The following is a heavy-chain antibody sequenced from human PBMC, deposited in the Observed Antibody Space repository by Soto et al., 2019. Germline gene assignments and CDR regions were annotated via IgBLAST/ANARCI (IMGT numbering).Heavy chain of an antibody. Sequence: SETLSLTCTVSGGSISSYYWSWIRQPPGKGLEWIGYIYYSGSTNYNPSLKSRVTISVDTSKNQFSLKLSSVTAADTAVYYCARFLPAVPNWFDPWGQGTLVTVSS. J-gene: IGHJ5*02. CDR3: ARFLPAVPNWFDP. CDR1: GGSISSYY. CDR2: IYYSGST. V-gene: IGHV4-59*08. D-gene: IGHD2-2*01.